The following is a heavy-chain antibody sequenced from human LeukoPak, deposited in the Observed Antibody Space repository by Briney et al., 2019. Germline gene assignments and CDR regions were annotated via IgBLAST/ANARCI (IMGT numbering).Heavy chain of an antibody. Sequence: GGSLRLSCAASGFTVSSNYMSWVRQAPGKGLEWVSVIYSGGSTYYADSAKGRFTISRDNSKNTLYLQMNSLRAEDTAVYYCAREVAGGYSYLDYWGQGTLVTVSS. CDR2: IYSGGST. D-gene: IGHD5-18*01. CDR1: GFTVSSNY. V-gene: IGHV3-53*01. J-gene: IGHJ4*02. CDR3: AREVAGGYSYLDY.